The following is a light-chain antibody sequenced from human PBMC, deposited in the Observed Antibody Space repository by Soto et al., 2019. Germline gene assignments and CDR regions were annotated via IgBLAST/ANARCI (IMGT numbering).Light chain of an antibody. Sequence: EIVMTQSPGTLSVSPGERATLSCRASQSVRNNLAWYQQKPGQAPRLVIYGASTRATGVPARFGGSGFETEFTLTISSLQSEDFAVYYCQQYNNWPPITFGQGTRLEIK. CDR3: QQYNNWPPIT. V-gene: IGKV3-15*01. J-gene: IGKJ5*01. CDR2: GAS. CDR1: QSVRNN.